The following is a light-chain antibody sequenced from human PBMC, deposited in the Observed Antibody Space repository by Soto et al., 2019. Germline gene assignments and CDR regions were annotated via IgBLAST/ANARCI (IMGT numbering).Light chain of an antibody. Sequence: DIQMTQSPSSLSASVGDRVTITCRASQDISNYLNWYQHKPGKPPKLLIYDASNLGTGVPSRFSGSKSGTAFTFTITSLQPEDIATYYCQQYDNLPFSFGGGTKVEIK. J-gene: IGKJ4*01. CDR1: QDISNY. CDR2: DAS. V-gene: IGKV1-33*01. CDR3: QQYDNLPFS.